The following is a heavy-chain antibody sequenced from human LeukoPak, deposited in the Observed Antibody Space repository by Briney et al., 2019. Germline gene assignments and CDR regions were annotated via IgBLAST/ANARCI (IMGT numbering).Heavy chain of an antibody. J-gene: IGHJ4*02. CDR2: IVVGSGNT. CDR1: GFTFTSSA. D-gene: IGHD3-22*01. CDR3: AASPDYYESSGYSYYFDY. V-gene: IGHV1-58*01. Sequence: TSVKVSCKASGFTFTSSAVQWVRQARGQRLEWIGWIVVGSGNTNYAQKFQERVTITRDMSTSTAYMELSSLRSEDTAVYYCAASPDYYESSGYSYYFDYWGQGTLVTVSS.